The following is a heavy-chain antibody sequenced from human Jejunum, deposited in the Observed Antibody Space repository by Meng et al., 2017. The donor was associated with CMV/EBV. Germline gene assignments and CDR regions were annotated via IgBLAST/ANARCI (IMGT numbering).Heavy chain of an antibody. CDR3: ARNARGSGY. D-gene: IGHD3-10*01. J-gene: IGHJ4*02. V-gene: IGHV3-48*03. CDR2: IRRSGDTI. Sequence: FSTYEMNWVRQAPGKGLEWISSIRRSGDTIYYADSVKGRFTISRDNAKNSLYLQMNSLRAEDTAMYYCARNARGSGYWGQGTLVTVSS. CDR1: FSTYE.